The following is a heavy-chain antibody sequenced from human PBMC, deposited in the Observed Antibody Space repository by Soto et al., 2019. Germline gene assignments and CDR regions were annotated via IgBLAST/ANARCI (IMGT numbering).Heavy chain of an antibody. CDR2: ISYDGSNN. J-gene: IGHJ3*02. CDR3: AKDNAGRQQGDAFDI. CDR1: GFTFSSYG. D-gene: IGHD6-13*01. Sequence: QVQLVESGGGVVQPGRSLRLSCAASGFTFSSYGMHWVRQAPGKGLEWVAVISYDGSNNYYADYVKGRFTISRDNSKNTLYLQMNSLRAEDTAVYYCAKDNAGRQQGDAFDIWGQGTMVTVSS. V-gene: IGHV3-30*18.